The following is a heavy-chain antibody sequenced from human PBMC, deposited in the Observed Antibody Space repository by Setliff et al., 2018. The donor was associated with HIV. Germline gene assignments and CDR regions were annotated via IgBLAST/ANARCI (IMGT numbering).Heavy chain of an antibody. J-gene: IGHJ5*02. Sequence: ETLSLTCTVSGGSISSYYWSWIRQPPGKGLEWIGYIYYSGSTNYKPSLESRVTISVDKSKNQFSLKLSSVTAADTAVYYCASVGSGWSHNWFDPWGQGALVTVSS. CDR2: IYYSGST. V-gene: IGHV4-59*12. CDR3: ASVGSGWSHNWFDP. D-gene: IGHD6-19*01. CDR1: GGSISSYY.